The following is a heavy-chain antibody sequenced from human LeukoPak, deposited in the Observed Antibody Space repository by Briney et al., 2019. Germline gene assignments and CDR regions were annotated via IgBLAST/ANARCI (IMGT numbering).Heavy chain of an antibody. D-gene: IGHD6-19*01. J-gene: IGHJ4*02. Sequence: ASVKVSCKASGYTFTSYDINWVRQATGQGLEWMGWINPNSGGTNYAQRFQGRVTMTRDTSISTAYMELSRLRSDDTAVYYCARFIAVAGTESFDYWGQGTLVTVSS. V-gene: IGHV1-2*02. CDR1: GYTFTSYD. CDR3: ARFIAVAGTESFDY. CDR2: INPNSGGT.